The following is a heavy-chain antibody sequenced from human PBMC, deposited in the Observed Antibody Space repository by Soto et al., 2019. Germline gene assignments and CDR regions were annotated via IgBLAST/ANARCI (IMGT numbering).Heavy chain of an antibody. CDR2: ISAYSGNT. Sequence: GASVKVSCKASGYTFTSYGISCVRQAPGQGLEWMGWISAYSGNTNYAQNLQGRVTMTTDTSTSTAYMELRSLRSDDTAVYYCARDRASNEFDYWGQGTLVTVSS. V-gene: IGHV1-18*01. J-gene: IGHJ4*02. CDR1: GYTFTSYG. D-gene: IGHD1-1*01. CDR3: ARDRASNEFDY.